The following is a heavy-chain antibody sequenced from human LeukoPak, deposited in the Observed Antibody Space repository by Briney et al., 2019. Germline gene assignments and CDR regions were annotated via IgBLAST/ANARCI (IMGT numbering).Heavy chain of an antibody. CDR3: AKDWARVVSGYYYYMDV. J-gene: IGHJ6*03. D-gene: IGHD3-3*01. Sequence: GGSLRLSCAASGFTFSSYAMHWVRQAPGKGLEWVAVISYDGSNKYYADSVKGRFTISRDNSKNTLYLQMNSLRAEDTAVYYCAKDWARVVSGYYYYMDVWGKGTTVTVSS. CDR2: ISYDGSNK. CDR1: GFTFSSYA. V-gene: IGHV3-30*04.